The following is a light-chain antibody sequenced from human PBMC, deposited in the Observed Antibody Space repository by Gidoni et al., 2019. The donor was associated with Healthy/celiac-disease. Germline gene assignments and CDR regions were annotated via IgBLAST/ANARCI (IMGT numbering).Light chain of an antibody. CDR3: QQYNSYWT. J-gene: IGKJ1*01. Sequence: DIQMTQSPSTLSASVGDRVTITCRASQRISSWLAWYQQKPGKAPKLLIYKASSVESGVPARVSGSGSGTEFTLTISSLQSDDVATYYCQQYNSYWTFGQGTKVEIK. CDR1: QRISSW. V-gene: IGKV1-5*03. CDR2: KAS.